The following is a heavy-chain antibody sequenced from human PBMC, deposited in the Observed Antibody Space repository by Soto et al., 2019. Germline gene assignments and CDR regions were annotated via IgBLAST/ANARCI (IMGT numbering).Heavy chain of an antibody. D-gene: IGHD2-8*01. V-gene: IGHV1-18*01. CDR2: VSANNGHA. CDR3: ARDIESVTAKHFFYYYAMDV. CDR1: GFTFSNYG. Sequence: ASVKVSCKASGFTFSNYGLNWVRQAPGQGLEWMGWVSANNGHANYAQNLQGRVSMTTDTSTSTAYMELRGLTFDDTAVYYCARDIESVTAKHFFYYYAMDVWGQGTTVTVSS. J-gene: IGHJ6*02.